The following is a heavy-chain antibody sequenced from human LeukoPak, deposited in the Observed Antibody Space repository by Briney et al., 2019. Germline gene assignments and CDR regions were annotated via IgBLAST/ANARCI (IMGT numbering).Heavy chain of an antibody. J-gene: IGHJ5*02. CDR2: IYYSGST. D-gene: IGHD3-3*01. V-gene: IGHV4-39*01. CDR1: GGSISSSSYY. CDR3: ARHQTYYDFWSGPTNWFDP. Sequence: PSETLSLTCTVSGGSISSSSYYWGWIRQPPGKGLEWIGSIYYSGSTYYNPSLKSRVTISVDTSKNQFSLKLSSVTAADTAVYYCARHQTYYDFWSGPTNWFDPWGQGTLVTVSS.